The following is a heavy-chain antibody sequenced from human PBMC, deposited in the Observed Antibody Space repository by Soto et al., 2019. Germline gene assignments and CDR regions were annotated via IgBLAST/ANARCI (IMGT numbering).Heavy chain of an antibody. CDR2: ISWNSGSI. CDR1: EFTSVDNA. CDR3: AKAPYSSGHFDY. Sequence: PLRPSCPASEFTSVDNAMHWVRQAPGKGLEWVSGISWNSGSIGYADSVKGRFTIYRDNAKNSLYLQMNSLRAEVTALYYCAKAPYSSGHFDYWGQGTLVTVSS. D-gene: IGHD6-19*01. V-gene: IGHV3-9*02. J-gene: IGHJ4*02.